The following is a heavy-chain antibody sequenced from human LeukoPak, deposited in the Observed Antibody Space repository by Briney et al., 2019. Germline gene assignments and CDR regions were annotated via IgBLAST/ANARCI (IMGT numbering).Heavy chain of an antibody. D-gene: IGHD6-6*01. V-gene: IGHV4-61*02. J-gene: IGHJ4*02. Sequence: PSETLSLTCTVSGGSISSSSYYWSWIRQPAGKGLEWIGRIYTSGSTNYNPSLKSRVTMSVDTSKNQFSLKLSSVTAADTAVYYCARIGYSSSGGGLGFDYWGQGTLVTVSS. CDR3: ARIGYSSSGGGLGFDY. CDR1: GGSISSSSYY. CDR2: IYTSGST.